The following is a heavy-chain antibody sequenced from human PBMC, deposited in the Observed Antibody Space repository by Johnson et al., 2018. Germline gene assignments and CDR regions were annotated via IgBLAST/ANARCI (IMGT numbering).Heavy chain of an antibody. D-gene: IGHD3-22*01. J-gene: IGHJ1*01. V-gene: IGHV1-46*01. CDR3: ARGTFYYDTRPYYYRH. Sequence: VQLVEAGAEVKEPGASVKVSCRASGYTFTNYYLHWVRQAPGQGLEWMGIINPNSGTTGHAQKFQGRVSMTRDTSTSTVYMELSRLRSEDTAVYYCARGTFYYDTRPYYYRHWGQGTLVTVSS. CDR2: INPNSGTT. CDR1: GYTFTNYY.